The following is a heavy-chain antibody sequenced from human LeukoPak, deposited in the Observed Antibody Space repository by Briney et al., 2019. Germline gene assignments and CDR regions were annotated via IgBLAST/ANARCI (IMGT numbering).Heavy chain of an antibody. CDR1: GFTFTSSA. J-gene: IGHJ2*01. V-gene: IGHV1-58*02. Sequence: SVKVSCKASGFTFTSSAMQWVRQARGQSLEWIGWIVVGSGNTNYAQKFQERVTITRDMSTSTAYMELSSLRSEDTAVYYCAADSLGRNWYFDLWGRGTLVTVSS. CDR3: AADSLGRNWYFDL. D-gene: IGHD3-16*01. CDR2: IVVGSGNT.